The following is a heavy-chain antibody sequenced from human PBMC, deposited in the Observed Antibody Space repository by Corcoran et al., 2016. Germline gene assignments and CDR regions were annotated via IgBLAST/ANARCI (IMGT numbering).Heavy chain of an antibody. CDR1: GGTFRSYA. Sequence: QVQLVQSGAEVKKPGSSVKVSCKASGGTFRSYAISWVRQAPGQGLEWRGGIIPIFGTANYAQKFQGRVTITADKSTSTAYMELSSLRSEDTAGYYCAGSGGLGEDIVLLVYWGQGTLVTVSS. CDR3: AGSGGLGEDIVLLVY. CDR2: IIPIFGTA. V-gene: IGHV1-69*06. D-gene: IGHD2-8*01. J-gene: IGHJ4*02.